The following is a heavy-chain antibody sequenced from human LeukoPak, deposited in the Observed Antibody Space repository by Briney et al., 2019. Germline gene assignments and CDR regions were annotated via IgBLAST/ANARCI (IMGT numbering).Heavy chain of an antibody. V-gene: IGHV1-18*01. CDR2: ISAYNGNT. Sequence: GASVKVSCKASGYTFTSYGISWVRQAPGQGLEWMGWISAYNGNTNYAQKLQGRVTMTTDTSTSTAYMELRSLRSDDTAVYYCARGLEVDFWSGYYWSNLYFDYWGQGTLVTVSS. CDR3: ARGLEVDFWSGYYWSNLYFDY. J-gene: IGHJ4*02. CDR1: GYTFTSYG. D-gene: IGHD3-3*01.